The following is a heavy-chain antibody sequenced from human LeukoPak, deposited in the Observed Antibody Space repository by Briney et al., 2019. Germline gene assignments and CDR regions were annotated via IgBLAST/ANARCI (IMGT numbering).Heavy chain of an antibody. V-gene: IGHV3-15*01. CDR2: ITSKTDGGTT. CDR1: GFTLSNAW. D-gene: IGHD3-10*01. Sequence: GGSLRLSCAASGFTLSNAWMSWVRQAPGKGLEWVGRITSKTDGGTTDYAAPVKGRFTISRDDSKNTLYLQMNSLKSDDTAVYYCITGTSGDYWGQGTLVTVSS. J-gene: IGHJ4*02. CDR3: ITGTSGDY.